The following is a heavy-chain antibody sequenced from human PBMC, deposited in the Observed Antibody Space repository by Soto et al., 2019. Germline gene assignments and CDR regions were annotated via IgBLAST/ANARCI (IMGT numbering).Heavy chain of an antibody. CDR1: GGSISSGGYY. CDR2: IYYSGST. Sequence: SETLSLTCTVSGGSISSGGYYWSWIRQHPGKGLEWIGYIYYSGSTYYNPSLKSRVTISVDTSKNQFSLKLSSVTAADTAVYYCARVLGNFDWLLGAPRFDPWGQGTLVTVSS. CDR3: ARVLGNFDWLLGAPRFDP. D-gene: IGHD3-9*01. J-gene: IGHJ5*02. V-gene: IGHV4-31*03.